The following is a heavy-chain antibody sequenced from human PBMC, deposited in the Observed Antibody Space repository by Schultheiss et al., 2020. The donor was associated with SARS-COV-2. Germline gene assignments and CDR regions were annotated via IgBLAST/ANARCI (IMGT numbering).Heavy chain of an antibody. J-gene: IGHJ4*02. CDR3: AKCSYDSSGYFV. Sequence: GGSLRLSCAASGFTFSSYGMHWVRQAPGKGLEWVAVIWYDGSNKYYADSVKGRFTISRDNIKNTIFLQLDSLRAEDTAIYYCAKCSYDSSGYFVWGQGVLVTVSS. V-gene: IGHV3-33*06. CDR1: GFTFSSYG. D-gene: IGHD3-22*01. CDR2: IWYDGSNK.